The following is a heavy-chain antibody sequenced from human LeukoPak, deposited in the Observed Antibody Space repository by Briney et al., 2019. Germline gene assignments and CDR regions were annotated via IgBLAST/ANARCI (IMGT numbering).Heavy chain of an antibody. CDR1: GVSLSSDY. V-gene: IGHV4-59*08. CDR3: ARRLRQNLFDP. J-gene: IGHJ5*02. D-gene: IGHD4-17*01. CDR2: IYYSGSS. Sequence: SETLSLTCTVSGVSLSSDYWSWIRLPPGKGLEWIGYIYYSGSSNYNPSLKSRVTMSVDTSKNQFSLKLTSMTAADTAVYYCARRLRQNLFDPWGQGTLVTVSS.